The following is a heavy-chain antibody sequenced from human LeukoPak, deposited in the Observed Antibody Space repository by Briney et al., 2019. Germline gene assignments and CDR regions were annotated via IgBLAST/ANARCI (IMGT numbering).Heavy chain of an antibody. J-gene: IGHJ6*03. D-gene: IGHD2-15*01. CDR2: ISSSSSYI. V-gene: IGHV3-21*04. Sequence: KTGGSLRLSCAASGFTFSSYSMNWVRQAPGKGLEWVSSISSSSSYIYYADSVKGRFTISRDTSRNTLYLQMNSLRAEDTALYYCAKNGDRGAYCTGGTCYPYFYYYMDVWGKGTTVTI. CDR1: GFTFSSYS. CDR3: AKNGDRGAYCTGGTCYPYFYYYMDV.